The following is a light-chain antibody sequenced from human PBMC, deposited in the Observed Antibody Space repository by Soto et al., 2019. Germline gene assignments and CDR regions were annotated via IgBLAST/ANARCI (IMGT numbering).Light chain of an antibody. CDR1: SSKIGSNT. J-gene: IGLJ1*01. CDR3: AAWDDSLNVFYV. Sequence: QSVLTQPPSASGTPGQRVTISCSGSSSKIGSNTVNWYQQLPGTAPKLLIYSNNQRPSGVLDRFSGSKSGTSASLAISGLQSEDEADYYCAAWDDSLNVFYVFGTGTKVTVL. V-gene: IGLV1-44*01. CDR2: SNN.